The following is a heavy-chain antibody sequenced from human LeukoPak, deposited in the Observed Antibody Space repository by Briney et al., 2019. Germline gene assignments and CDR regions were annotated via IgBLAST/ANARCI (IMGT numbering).Heavy chain of an antibody. V-gene: IGHV4-34*01. D-gene: IGHD1-26*01. CDR1: GESFSGYY. Sequence: SETLSLTCAVYGESFSGYYWNWIRLPPGKGLEWIGEINHSGSTNYNPSLKSRVTISVDTSKNQFSLKLSSVTAADTAVYYCARDITMGATTGGFFDYWGQGTLVTVSS. CDR3: ARDITMGATTGGFFDY. J-gene: IGHJ4*02. CDR2: INHSGST.